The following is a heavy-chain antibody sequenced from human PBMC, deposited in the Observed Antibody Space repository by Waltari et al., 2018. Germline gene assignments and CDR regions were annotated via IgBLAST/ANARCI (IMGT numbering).Heavy chain of an antibody. J-gene: IGHJ4*02. D-gene: IGHD3-10*01. CDR2: IRYDGSNK. V-gene: IGHV3-30*02. CDR3: AKDPETYYYGSGSYSLFDY. CDR1: GFTFSSYG. Sequence: QVQLVESGGGVVQPGGSLRLSCAASGFTFSSYGMHWVRQAPGKGLEWVAFIRYDGSNKYYADSGKGRFTISRDNSKNTLYLQMNSLRAEDTAVYYCAKDPETYYYGSGSYSLFDYWGQGTLVTVSS.